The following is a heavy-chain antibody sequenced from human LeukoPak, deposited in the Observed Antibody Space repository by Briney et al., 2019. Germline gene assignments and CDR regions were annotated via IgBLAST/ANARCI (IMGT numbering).Heavy chain of an antibody. Sequence: ASVKVSCKASGYTFTSYDINWVRQATGQGLEWMGWMNPNSGNTGYAQKFQGRVTMTRNTPISTAYMELSSLRSEDTAVYYCARAVWFGELFTHPYYYYMDVWGKGTTVTISS. CDR1: GYTFTSYD. V-gene: IGHV1-8*01. J-gene: IGHJ6*03. D-gene: IGHD3-10*01. CDR3: ARAVWFGELFTHPYYYYMDV. CDR2: MNPNSGNT.